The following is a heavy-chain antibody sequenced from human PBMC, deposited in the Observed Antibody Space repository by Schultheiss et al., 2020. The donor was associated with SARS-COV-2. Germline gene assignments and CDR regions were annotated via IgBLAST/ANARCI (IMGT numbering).Heavy chain of an antibody. V-gene: IGHV4-30-4*02. CDR3: ARGHCSGGSCYSSDWFDP. D-gene: IGHD2-15*01. J-gene: IGHJ5*02. Sequence: SETLSLTCTVSGGSISSGDYYWSWIRQPPGKGLEWIGYIYYSGSTYYNPSLKSRVTISVDTSKNQFSLKLSSVTAADTAVYYCARGHCSGGSCYSSDWFDPWGQGTLVTVSS. CDR2: IYYSGST. CDR1: GGSISSGDYY.